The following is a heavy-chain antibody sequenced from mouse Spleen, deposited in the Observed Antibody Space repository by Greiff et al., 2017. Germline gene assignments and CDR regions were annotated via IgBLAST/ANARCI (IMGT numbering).Heavy chain of an antibody. CDR1: GFSLTSYG. CDR3: ASRSLGEFMGY. J-gene: IGHJ4*01. Sequence: QVQLQQSGPGLVAPSQSLSITCTVSGFSLTSYGVDWVRQPPGKGLEWLGVIWGGGSTNYNSALTSRLGLSKDNSKSQVFLQMNSRQTDDSAMYYCASRSLGEFMGYWGQGTSVNVSS. D-gene: IGHD3-3*01. V-gene: IGHV2-6*01. CDR2: IWGGGST.